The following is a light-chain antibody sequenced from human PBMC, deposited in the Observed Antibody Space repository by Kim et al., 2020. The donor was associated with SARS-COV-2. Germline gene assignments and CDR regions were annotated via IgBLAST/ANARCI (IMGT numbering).Light chain of an antibody. CDR2: YDS. CDR3: QVWDSSSDHVV. J-gene: IGLJ2*01. V-gene: IGLV3-21*04. CDR1: NIGSKS. Sequence: TGKTARITCGGNNIGSKSVHWYQQKPGQAPVLVIYYDSDRPSGIPERFSGSNSGNTATLTISRVEAGDEADYYCQVWDSSSDHVVFGGGTQLTVL.